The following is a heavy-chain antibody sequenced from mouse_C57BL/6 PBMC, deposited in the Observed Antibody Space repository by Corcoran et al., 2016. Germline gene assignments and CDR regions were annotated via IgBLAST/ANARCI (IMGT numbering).Heavy chain of an antibody. J-gene: IGHJ4*01. D-gene: IGHD1-1*01. Sequence: QVQLKQSGAELVRPGASVKLSCKASGYTFTDYYINWVKQRPGQGLEWIARIYPGSGNTYYNEKFKGKATLTAEKSSSTAYMQLSSLTSEDSAVYFCARSIYYGSRYSAMDYWGQGTSVTVSS. CDR1: GYTFTDYY. CDR2: IYPGSGNT. CDR3: ARSIYYGSRYSAMDY. V-gene: IGHV1-76*01.